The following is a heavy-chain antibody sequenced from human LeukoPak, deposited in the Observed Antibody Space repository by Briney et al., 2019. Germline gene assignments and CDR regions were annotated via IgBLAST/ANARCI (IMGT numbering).Heavy chain of an antibody. J-gene: IGHJ4*02. CDR3: ARSGYYDILTGLLYFDY. CDR2: IYTSGST. Sequence: SQTPSLTCTVSGGFISSGSYYWSWIRQPAGKGLEWIGRIYTSGSTNYNPSLKSRVTISVDTSKTQFSLKLSSVTAADTAVYYCARSGYYDILTGLLYFDYWGQGTLVTVSS. D-gene: IGHD3-9*01. V-gene: IGHV4-61*02. CDR1: GGFISSGSYY.